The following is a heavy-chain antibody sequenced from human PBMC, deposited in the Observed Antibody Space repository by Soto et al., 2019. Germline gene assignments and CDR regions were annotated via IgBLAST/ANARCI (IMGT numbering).Heavy chain of an antibody. CDR1: GGSISSGGYY. Sequence: PSETLSLTCTVSGGSISSGGYYWSWIRQHPGQGQEWIGYIYYSGSTYYNPSLTSRVTISVDTSKNQFYLKLSSVSAADTAVYYCSRTKGKSGSLFYCFDYWGQGTLVTVSS. CDR3: SRTKGKSGSLFYCFDY. CDR2: IYYSGST. J-gene: IGHJ4*02. D-gene: IGHD3-10*01. V-gene: IGHV4-31*03.